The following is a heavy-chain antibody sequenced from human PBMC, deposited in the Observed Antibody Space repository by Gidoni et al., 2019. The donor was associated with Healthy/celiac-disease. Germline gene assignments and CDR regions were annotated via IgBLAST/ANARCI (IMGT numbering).Heavy chain of an antibody. CDR3: ARLKGWELLKHAFDI. Sequence: QLQLQESGPGLVKPSETLSLTCTVSGGSISSSSYYWGWIRQPPGKGLEWIGSIYYSGSTYYNPSLKSRVTISVDTSKNQFSLKLSSVTAADTAVYYCARLKGWELLKHAFDIWGQGTMVTVSS. V-gene: IGHV4-39*01. CDR2: IYYSGST. D-gene: IGHD1-26*01. CDR1: GGSISSSSYY. J-gene: IGHJ3*02.